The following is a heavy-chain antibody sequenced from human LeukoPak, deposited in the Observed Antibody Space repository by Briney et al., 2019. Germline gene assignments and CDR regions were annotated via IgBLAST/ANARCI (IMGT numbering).Heavy chain of an antibody. J-gene: IGHJ6*02. CDR2: IPYDGSNK. V-gene: IGHV3-30*03. CDR3: ASHSYGMDV. Sequence: GGSLRLSCAASGFTFSSYGMHWVRQAPGKGLEWVAVIPYDGSNKYYADSVKGRFTISRDNSKNTLYLQMNSLRAEDTAVYYCASHSYGMDVWGQGTTVTVSS. CDR1: GFTFSSYG.